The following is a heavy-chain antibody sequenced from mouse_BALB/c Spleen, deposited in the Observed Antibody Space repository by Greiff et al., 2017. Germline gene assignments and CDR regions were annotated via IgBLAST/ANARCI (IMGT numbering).Heavy chain of an antibody. J-gene: IGHJ2*01. V-gene: IGHV5-6-3*01. D-gene: IGHD1-2*01. Sequence: DVKLVESGGGLVQPGGSLKLSCAASGFTFSSYGMSWVRQTPDKRLELVATINSNGGSTYYPDSVKGRFTISRDNAKNTLYLQMSSLKSEDTAMYYCARGGITTATLDYWGQGTTLTVSS. CDR1: GFTFSSYG. CDR2: INSNGGST. CDR3: ARGGITTATLDY.